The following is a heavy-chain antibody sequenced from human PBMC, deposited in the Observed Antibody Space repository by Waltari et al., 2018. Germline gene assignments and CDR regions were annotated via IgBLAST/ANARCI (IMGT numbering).Heavy chain of an antibody. CDR3: ARTYYDYIWGSYRSHRLDY. CDR1: GYTFTSYY. Sequence: QVQLVQSGAEVKKPGASVKVSCKASGYTFTSYYMHWVRQAPGQGLEWMGIINPSGGSTSYAQKFQGRVTMTRDTSTSTVYMELSSLRSEDTAVYYCARTYYDYIWGSYRSHRLDYWGQGTLVTVSS. J-gene: IGHJ4*02. V-gene: IGHV1-46*01. D-gene: IGHD3-16*02. CDR2: INPSGGST.